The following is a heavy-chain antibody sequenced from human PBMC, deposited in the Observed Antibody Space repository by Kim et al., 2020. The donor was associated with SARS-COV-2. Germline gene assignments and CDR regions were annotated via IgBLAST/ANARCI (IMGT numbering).Heavy chain of an antibody. V-gene: IGHV3-30*07. J-gene: IGHJ6*02. Sequence: ADSVKGRFTIARDNSKNTLYLQMNSLRAEDTAVYYCARGLSGYDHFYGMDVWGQGTTVTVSS. CDR3: ARGLSGYDHFYGMDV. D-gene: IGHD5-12*01.